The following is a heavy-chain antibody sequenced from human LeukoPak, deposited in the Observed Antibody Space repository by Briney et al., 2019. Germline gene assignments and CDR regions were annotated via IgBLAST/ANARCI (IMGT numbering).Heavy chain of an antibody. CDR1: GYTFTSYY. D-gene: IGHD5-24*01. CDR2: INPSSNST. CDR3: ARADITRDGYNSAFDI. Sequence: ASVKVSCKASGYTFTSYYMHWVRQAPGQGLEWMGIINPSSNSTSYAQKFQGRVTMTSDMSTSTVYMELRSLRFEDTAVYYRARADITRDGYNSAFDIWGQGTMVTVSS. J-gene: IGHJ3*02. V-gene: IGHV1-46*01.